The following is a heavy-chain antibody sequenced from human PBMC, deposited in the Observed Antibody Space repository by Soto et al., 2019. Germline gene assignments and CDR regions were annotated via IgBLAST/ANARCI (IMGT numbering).Heavy chain of an antibody. J-gene: IGHJ4*02. CDR1: GGSISSGDYY. V-gene: IGHV4-30-4*01. CDR2: IYYSGST. D-gene: IGHD5-18*01. Sequence: LSLTCTVSGGSISSGDYYWSWIRQPPGKGLEWIGYIYYSGSTYYNPSLKSRVTITVDTSKNQFSLKLSSVTAADTAVYYCASNSYGYILYDYWGQGTLVTVSS. CDR3: ASNSYGYILYDY.